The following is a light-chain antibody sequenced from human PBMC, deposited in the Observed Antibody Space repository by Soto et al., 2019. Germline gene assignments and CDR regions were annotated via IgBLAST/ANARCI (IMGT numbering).Light chain of an antibody. Sequence: SYELTQPPSVSVAPGQTARLTCGGNNIGIKSVHWYQVKAGQAPVLVVYDETYRPPWIPERFSGSNSGSTATLTISRVEAGDEADYYCQVWDGGRDHVIFVVFGGGTKVTVL. V-gene: IGLV3-21*02. CDR2: DET. CDR1: NIGIKS. J-gene: IGLJ2*01. CDR3: QVWDGGRDHVIFVV.